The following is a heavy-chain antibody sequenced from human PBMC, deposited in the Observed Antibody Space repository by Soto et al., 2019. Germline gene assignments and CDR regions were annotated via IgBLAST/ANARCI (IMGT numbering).Heavy chain of an antibody. CDR3: ARDRITGTLENYYYMDV. CDR2: IIPILGIA. V-gene: IGHV1-69*08. CDR1: GGTFSSYT. J-gene: IGHJ6*03. Sequence: QVQLVQSGAEVKKPGSSVKVSCKASGGTFSSYTISWVRQAPGQGLEWMGRIIPILGIANYAQKFQGRVTITADKSTSTAYMELSSLRSEDTGVYYCARDRITGTLENYYYMDVWGKGTTVTVSS. D-gene: IGHD1-7*01.